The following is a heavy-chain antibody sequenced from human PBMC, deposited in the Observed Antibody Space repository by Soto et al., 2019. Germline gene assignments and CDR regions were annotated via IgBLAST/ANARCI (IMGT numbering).Heavy chain of an antibody. Sequence: GGSLRLSCAASGFTFSSYAMSWVRQAPGKGLEWVSAISGSGGSTYYADSVKGRFTISRDNSKNTLYLQMNSLRAEDTAVYYCANRGLRDPNYYYYYYGMDVWGQGTTVTVSS. CDR2: ISGSGGST. CDR3: ANRGLRDPNYYYYYYGMDV. CDR1: GFTFSSYA. V-gene: IGHV3-23*01. J-gene: IGHJ6*02. D-gene: IGHD5-18*01.